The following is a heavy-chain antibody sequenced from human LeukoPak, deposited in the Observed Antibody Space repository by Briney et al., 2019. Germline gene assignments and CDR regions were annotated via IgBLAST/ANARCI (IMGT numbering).Heavy chain of an antibody. Sequence: ASVKVSCKASGYTFTGYYMHWVRQATGQGLEWMGWMNPNSGNTGYAQKFQGRVTMTRNTSISTAYMELSSLRSEDTAVYYCARGDCSSTSCYHDYWGQGTLVTVSS. CDR1: GYTFTGYY. CDR2: MNPNSGNT. CDR3: ARGDCSSTSCYHDY. D-gene: IGHD2-2*01. V-gene: IGHV1-8*02. J-gene: IGHJ4*02.